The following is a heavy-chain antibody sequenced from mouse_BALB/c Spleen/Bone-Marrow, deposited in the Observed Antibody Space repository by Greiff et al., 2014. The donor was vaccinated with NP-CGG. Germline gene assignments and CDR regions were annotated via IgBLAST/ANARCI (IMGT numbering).Heavy chain of an antibody. V-gene: IGHV5-17*02. CDR2: ISSGSSTI. CDR3: ARWGYYYAMDY. J-gene: IGHJ4*01. CDR1: GFTFSSFG. Sequence: EVMLVESGGGLVQPGGSRKLPCAASGFTFSSFGMHWVRQAPEKGLEWVAYISSGSSTIYYAETVKGRFTIARDNSKNTLYLQMTSLRSEDTAMYYCARWGYYYAMDYWGQGTSVTVSS.